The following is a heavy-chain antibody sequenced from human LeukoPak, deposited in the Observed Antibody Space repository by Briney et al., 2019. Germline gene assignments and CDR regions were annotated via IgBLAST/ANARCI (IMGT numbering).Heavy chain of an antibody. J-gene: IGHJ3*02. V-gene: IGHV3-30*04. CDR3: GRHICPWKYADGFDI. D-gene: IGHD1-7*01. CDR1: GFTFSTYT. CDR2: ISYDGSNT. Sequence: PGGSLRLSCAASGFTFSTYTMHWVRQAPGKGLEWVALISYDGSNTYYADSVKGRFTISRDNSKNTMYLQVNSLRAEDTAVYYCGRHICPWKYADGFDIWGQGTMVTVSS.